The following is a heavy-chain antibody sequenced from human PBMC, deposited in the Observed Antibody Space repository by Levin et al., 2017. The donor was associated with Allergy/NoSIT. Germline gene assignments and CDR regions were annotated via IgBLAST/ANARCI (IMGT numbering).Heavy chain of an antibody. J-gene: IGHJ4*02. V-gene: IGHV4-59*08. CDR2: IYYSGST. Sequence: KASETLSLTCTVSGGSISSYYWSWIRQPPGKGLEWIGYIYYSGSTNYNPSLKSRVTISVDTSKNQFSLKLSSVTAADTAVYYCARQEGWPNYFDYWGQGTLVTVSS. CDR3: ARQEGWPNYFDY. D-gene: IGHD2-15*01. CDR1: GGSISSYY.